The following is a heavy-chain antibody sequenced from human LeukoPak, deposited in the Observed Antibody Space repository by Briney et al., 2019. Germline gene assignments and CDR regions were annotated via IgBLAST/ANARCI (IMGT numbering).Heavy chain of an antibody. D-gene: IGHD5-12*01. CDR1: GGSISSSSYY. J-gene: IGHJ4*02. CDR2: IYYSGST. Sequence: SETLSLTCTASGGSISSSSYYWGWIRQPPGKGLEWIGSIYYSGSTYYNPSLKSRVTISVDTSKNQFSLKLSSVTAADTAVYYCARRRYSGYVDYWGQGTLVTVSS. CDR3: ARRRYSGYVDY. V-gene: IGHV4-39*01.